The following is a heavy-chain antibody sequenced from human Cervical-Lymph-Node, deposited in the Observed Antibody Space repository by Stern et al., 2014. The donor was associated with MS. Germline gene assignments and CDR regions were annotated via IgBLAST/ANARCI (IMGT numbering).Heavy chain of an antibody. CDR1: GDTFTRSS. Sequence: QVQLVQSGAEVKKPGASVKVSCKTSGDTFTRSSIHWVRRAPGQRLEGMGWINAGNGNTKYSEKFQGRVTITRDTSASTVYMDLRSLRPEDTAVYYCARDLSAAFSSSWDYWGQGTQVTVSS. V-gene: IGHV1-3*01. CDR2: INAGNGNT. CDR3: ARDLSAAFSSSWDY. D-gene: IGHD6-6*01. J-gene: IGHJ4*02.